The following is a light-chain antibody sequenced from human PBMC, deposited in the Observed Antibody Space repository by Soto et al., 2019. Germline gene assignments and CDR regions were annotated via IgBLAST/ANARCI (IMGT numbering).Light chain of an antibody. J-gene: IGLJ1*01. CDR3: SSYAVTNIFV. CDR1: SSDVGGYNY. CDR2: EVS. V-gene: IGLV2-8*01. Sequence: QSALAQPPSASVSPGQSVTISCTGTSSDVGGYNYVSWYQQHPGKAPKVIIYEVSKRPSGVPDRFSGSKSGSTASLTVSGLQAEDEADYYCSSYAVTNIFVFGTGTKVTVL.